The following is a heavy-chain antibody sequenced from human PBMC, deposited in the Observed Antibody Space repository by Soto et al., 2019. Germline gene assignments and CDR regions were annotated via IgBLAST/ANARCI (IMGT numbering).Heavy chain of an antibody. D-gene: IGHD6-19*01. Sequence: QVQLVQSGTEVKKPGASVRVSCKASGYTFTAYYIHWVRQAPGQGLEWLGWINPNSGATHYARKFQGWVTMTSDTSISTAYLELTSLTSNDTAVYFCAAPSDRAGWYVLFYWGQGTLVTVSS. CDR2: INPNSGAT. J-gene: IGHJ4*02. V-gene: IGHV1-2*04. CDR3: AAPSDRAGWYVLFY. CDR1: GYTFTAYY.